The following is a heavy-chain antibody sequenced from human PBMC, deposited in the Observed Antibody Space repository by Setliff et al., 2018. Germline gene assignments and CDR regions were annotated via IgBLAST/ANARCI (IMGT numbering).Heavy chain of an antibody. Sequence: PSETLSLTCAGYGGSFSTYFWSWIRQPPGKGLEWIGYIYHNGNTNFNPSLKTRLTMSVDTSKNQFALNLRSVTAADTAVYYCVRDRTAYSYGLDVWGQGTTVTVSS. CDR3: VRDRTAYSYGLDV. D-gene: IGHD5-18*01. CDR1: GGSFSTYF. CDR2: IYHNGNT. V-gene: IGHV4-59*01. J-gene: IGHJ6*02.